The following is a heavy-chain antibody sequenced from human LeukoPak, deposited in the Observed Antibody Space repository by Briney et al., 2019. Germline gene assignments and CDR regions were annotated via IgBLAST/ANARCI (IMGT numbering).Heavy chain of an antibody. D-gene: IGHD6-13*01. CDR3: AKGVSSPLYYFDC. V-gene: IGHV3-23*01. CDR1: GFTFSNSA. Sequence: PGGSLRLSCAASGFTFSNSAMRWVRQAPGKGLEWLSSISGPGFNTYYADSVKGRFTVSRDNSKNTLYLQMNSLRAEDTAVYFCAKGVSSPLYYFDCWGQGTLVTVSS. CDR2: ISGPGFNT. J-gene: IGHJ4*02.